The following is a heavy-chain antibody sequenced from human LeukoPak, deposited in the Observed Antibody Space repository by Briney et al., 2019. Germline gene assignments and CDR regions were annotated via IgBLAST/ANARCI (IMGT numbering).Heavy chain of an antibody. Sequence: SETLSLTCTVSGGSISSNNHYWGWIRQPAGKGLEWIGHIYYSGSIFLNPSLKSRVTISVDTSKNQFSLKLSSVTAADAAFYYCARAPLWFGTGYMDVWGKGTTVIVSS. V-gene: IGHV4-39*07. CDR1: GGSISSNNHY. D-gene: IGHD2-21*01. CDR2: IYYSGSI. J-gene: IGHJ6*03. CDR3: ARAPLWFGTGYMDV.